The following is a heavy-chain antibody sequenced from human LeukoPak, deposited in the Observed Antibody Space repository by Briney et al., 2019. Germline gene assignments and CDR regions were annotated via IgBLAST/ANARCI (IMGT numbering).Heavy chain of an antibody. V-gene: IGHV1-18*01. CDR2: ISVSSGTT. Sequence: EASVKVSCKASGYTFSDYGVTWVRQAPGQGLEWMGWISVSSGTTTYAENFQGRVTLTTDSSTSTAYKEVTSLTSDDTAVYYCARDVSRGYMDYWGHGTLVTVAS. CDR1: GYTFSDYG. CDR3: ARDVSRGYMDY. J-gene: IGHJ4*01.